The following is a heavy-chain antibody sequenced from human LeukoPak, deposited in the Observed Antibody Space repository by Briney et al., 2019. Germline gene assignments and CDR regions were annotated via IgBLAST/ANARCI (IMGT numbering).Heavy chain of an antibody. Sequence: GGSLRLSCAASGFTFSSYVMSWVRQAPGKGLEWVSAISGSGGSTYYADSVKGRFTISRDNSENTLYLQMNSLRAEDTAVYYCAKGSGAAPLNYWGQGTLVTVSS. V-gene: IGHV3-23*01. CDR2: ISGSGGST. D-gene: IGHD2-15*01. CDR3: AKGSGAAPLNY. J-gene: IGHJ4*02. CDR1: GFTFSSYV.